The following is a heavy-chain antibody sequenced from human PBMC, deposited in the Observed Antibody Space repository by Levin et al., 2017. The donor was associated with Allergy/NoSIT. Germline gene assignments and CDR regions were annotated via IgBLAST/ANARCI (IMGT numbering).Heavy chain of an antibody. V-gene: IGHV3-33*01. D-gene: IGHD5-18*01. Sequence: GGSLRLSCAASGFTFSSYGMHWVRQAPGKGLEWVAVIWYDGSNKYYADSVKGRFTISRDNSKNTLYLQMNSLRAEDTAVYYCVLGSYEYYYYYGMDVWGQGTTVTVSS. J-gene: IGHJ6*02. CDR2: IWYDGSNK. CDR1: GFTFSSYG. CDR3: VLGSYEYYYYYGMDV.